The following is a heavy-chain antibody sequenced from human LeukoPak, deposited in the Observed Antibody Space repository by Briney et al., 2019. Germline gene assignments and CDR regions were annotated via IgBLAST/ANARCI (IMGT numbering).Heavy chain of an antibody. J-gene: IGHJ4*02. V-gene: IGHV4-59*01. CDR1: GGSISSYY. Sequence: SETLSLTCTVSGGSISSYYWSWIRQPPGKGLEWIGYIYYSGSTNYNPSLKSRVTISVDTSKNQFSLKLSSVTAADTAVYYCTRTAPLGYSYGQETWGQGTLVTVSS. CDR3: TRTAPLGYSYGQET. D-gene: IGHD5-18*01. CDR2: IYYSGST.